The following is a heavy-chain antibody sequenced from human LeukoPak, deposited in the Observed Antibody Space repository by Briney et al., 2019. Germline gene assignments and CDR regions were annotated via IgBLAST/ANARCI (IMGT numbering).Heavy chain of an antibody. CDR3: ARDQGGKGYNWFDP. Sequence: SETLSLTCTVSGGSISSSSYYWGWIRQPPGKGLEWIGSIYYSGSTYYNPSLKSRVTISVDTSKNQFSLKLSSVTAADTAVYYCARDQGGKGYNWFDPWGQGTLVTVSS. J-gene: IGHJ5*02. CDR1: GGSISSSSYY. CDR2: IYYSGST. D-gene: IGHD1-1*01. V-gene: IGHV4-39*07.